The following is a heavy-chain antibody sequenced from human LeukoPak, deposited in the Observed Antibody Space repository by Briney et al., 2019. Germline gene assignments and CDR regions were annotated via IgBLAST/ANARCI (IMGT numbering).Heavy chain of an antibody. CDR3: AKGSWWTMVTAMAY. D-gene: IGHD2-21*02. J-gene: IGHJ4*02. V-gene: IGHV3-30*18. Sequence: GGSLRLSCAASGFTFSSYGMHWVRQAPGKGLEWVAVISYDGSSKYYADSVKGRFTISRDNSKNTLYLQMNSLRAEDTAVYYCAKGSWWTMVTAMAYWGQGTLVTVSS. CDR1: GFTFSSYG. CDR2: ISYDGSSK.